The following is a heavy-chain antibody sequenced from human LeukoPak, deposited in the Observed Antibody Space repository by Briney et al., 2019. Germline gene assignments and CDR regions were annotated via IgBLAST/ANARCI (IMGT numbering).Heavy chain of an antibody. V-gene: IGHV3-23*01. Sequence: PGGSLRLSCATSGFSFSAYGMHWVRQAPGKGLEWVSSISDNAYSTYYADSVRGRFTISRDNSKNTLYLQMIGLRPEDTAVYSCAKYFYDSSGYYDAAPLDSWGQGTLVTVFS. J-gene: IGHJ4*02. D-gene: IGHD3-22*01. CDR3: AKYFYDSSGYYDAAPLDS. CDR1: GFSFSAYG. CDR2: ISDNAYST.